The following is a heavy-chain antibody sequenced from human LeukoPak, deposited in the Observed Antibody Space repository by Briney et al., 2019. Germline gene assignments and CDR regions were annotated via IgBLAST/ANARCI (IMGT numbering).Heavy chain of an antibody. CDR2: IYTSGST. D-gene: IGHD3-16*01. J-gene: IGHJ6*03. CDR3: ARDRDLPGGDYYYMDV. Sequence: SETLSLTCTVSGGFISTYYWSWIRQPAGKGLEWIGRIYTSGSTNYNPSLKSRVTMSVDTSKNQFSLKLSSVTAADTAVYYCARDRDLPGGDYYYMDVWGKGTTVTVSS. V-gene: IGHV4-4*07. CDR1: GGFISTYY.